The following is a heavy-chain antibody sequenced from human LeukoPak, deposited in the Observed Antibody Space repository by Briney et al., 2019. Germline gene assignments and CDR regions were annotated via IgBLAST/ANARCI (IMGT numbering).Heavy chain of an antibody. CDR1: ASTFSTYK. V-gene: IGHV3-74*01. Sequence: PGGSLRLSCAASASTFSTYKMHWVRQAPGKGLVWVSRISSDGSSTIYADSVRGRFTISRDNAKNTVYLEMSGLRAEDTAVYYCVRGVDGHSSGRRIYYYYMDVWGKGTTVTVSS. CDR3: VRGVDGHSSGRRIYYYYMDV. J-gene: IGHJ6*03. CDR2: ISSDGSST. D-gene: IGHD6-19*01.